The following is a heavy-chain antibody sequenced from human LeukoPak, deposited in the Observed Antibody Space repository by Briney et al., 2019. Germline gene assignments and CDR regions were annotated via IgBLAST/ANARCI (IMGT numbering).Heavy chain of an antibody. CDR2: IYYSGST. CDR1: GGSISSYY. J-gene: IGHJ4*02. V-gene: IGHV4-59*12. CDR3: ARDIPRYCSGGSCYSEGFDY. D-gene: IGHD2-15*01. Sequence: SETLSLTCTVSGGSISSYYWSWIRQPPGKGLEWVGYIYYSGSTNYNPSLKSRVTISVDTSKNQFSLKLSSVTAADTAVYYCARDIPRYCSGGSCYSEGFDYWGQGTLVTVSS.